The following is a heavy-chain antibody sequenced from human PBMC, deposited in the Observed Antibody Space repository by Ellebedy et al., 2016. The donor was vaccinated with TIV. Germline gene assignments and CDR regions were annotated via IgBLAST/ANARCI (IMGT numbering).Heavy chain of an antibody. V-gene: IGHV3-30*02. CDR2: KRFDGRME. Sequence: GESLKISCVASGFRLSTHGMHWVRQAPGKGLEWVAFKRFDGRMEYNGDSVKGRFIISRDVSKNTLYLQMNRLRAEDTAMYYCTRETNSPPGAVAGTGFDCWGQGTLVIVPS. D-gene: IGHD6-19*01. CDR3: TRETNSPPGAVAGTGFDC. CDR1: GFRLSTHG. J-gene: IGHJ4*02.